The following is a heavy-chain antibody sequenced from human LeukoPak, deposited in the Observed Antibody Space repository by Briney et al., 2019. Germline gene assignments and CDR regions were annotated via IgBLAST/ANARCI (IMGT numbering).Heavy chain of an antibody. CDR3: AKVSPVGIQLWTQHPFDY. Sequence: GGSLRLSCAASGFTFSSYAMSWVRQAPGEGLEWVSAISGSGGSTYYADSVKGRFTISRDNSKNTLYLQMNSLRAEDTAVYYCAKVSPVGIQLWTQHPFDYWGQGTLVTVSS. CDR2: ISGSGGST. D-gene: IGHD5-18*01. V-gene: IGHV3-23*01. CDR1: GFTFSSYA. J-gene: IGHJ4*02.